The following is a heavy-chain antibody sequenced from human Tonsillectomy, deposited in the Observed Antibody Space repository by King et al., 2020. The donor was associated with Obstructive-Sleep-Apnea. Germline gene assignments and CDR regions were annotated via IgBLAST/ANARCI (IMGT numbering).Heavy chain of an antibody. CDR1: GGSISSGDYY. CDR2: IYYSGST. J-gene: IGHJ4*02. V-gene: IGHV4-30-4*01. D-gene: IGHD3-22*01. Sequence: QLQESGPGLVKPSQTLSLICTVSGGSISSGDYYWSWIRQPPGKGLEWIGYIYYSGSTYYNPSLMSRVTISIDTSKNQFSLKLSSVTAADTAVYFCARAVKTYYYDSSGLDYWGQGTLVTVSS. CDR3: ARAVKTYYYDSSGLDY.